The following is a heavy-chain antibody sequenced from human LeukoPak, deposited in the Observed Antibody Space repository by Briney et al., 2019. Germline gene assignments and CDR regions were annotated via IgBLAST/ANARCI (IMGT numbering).Heavy chain of an antibody. J-gene: IGHJ5*02. D-gene: IGHD2-2*01. V-gene: IGHV4-34*01. CDR1: GGSFSGYY. Sequence: PSETLSLTCAVYGGSFSGYYWSWIRQPPGKGLEWIREINHSGSTNYNPSLKSRVTISVDTSKNQFSLKLSSVTAADTAVYYCARAKGVYCSSTSCYHNWFDPWGQGTLVTVSS. CDR3: ARAKGVYCSSTSCYHNWFDP. CDR2: INHSGST.